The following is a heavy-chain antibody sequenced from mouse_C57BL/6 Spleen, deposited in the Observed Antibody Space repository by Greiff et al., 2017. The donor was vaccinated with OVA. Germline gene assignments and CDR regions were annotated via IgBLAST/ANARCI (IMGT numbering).Heavy chain of an antibody. V-gene: IGHV1-82*01. CDR3: ANYGSSWYFDD. D-gene: IGHD1-1*01. J-gene: IGHJ1*03. CDR2: IYPGDGDT. Sequence: QVQLQQSGPELVKPGASVKISCKASGYAFSSSWMNWVKQRPGKGLEWIGRIYPGDGDTNYNGKFKGKATLTADKSSSTAYMQLSSLTSEDSAVYFCANYGSSWYFDDWGTGTTVTVSS. CDR1: GYAFSSSW.